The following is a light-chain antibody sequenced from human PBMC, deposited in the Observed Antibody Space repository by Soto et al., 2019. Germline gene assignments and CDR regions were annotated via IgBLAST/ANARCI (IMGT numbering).Light chain of an antibody. CDR3: QQCNSTPPT. V-gene: IGKV1-5*03. CDR1: QNFSSW. CDR2: KAS. J-gene: IGKJ1*01. Sequence: DIQMTQSPSTLPASVGDRVTITCRASQNFSSWLAWYQQKPGKAPKLLIYKASTLKSGVPSRFSGSGSGTEFTLTISSLQSDDFAMYYCQQCNSTPPTFGEGTKVDIK.